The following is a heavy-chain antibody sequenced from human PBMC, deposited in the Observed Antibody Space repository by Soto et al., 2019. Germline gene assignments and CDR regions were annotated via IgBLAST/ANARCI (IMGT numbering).Heavy chain of an antibody. Sequence: QVQLQESGPGLVKPSQTLSLTCTVSGGSIASGGYYWSWIRQHPGQGLDWIGHIDFTGSTYYSPSPRSRTAMSLEPSKNQFSLELRSGTAADTPMYFCARGDLGNDYGGTSLPADFDYWGQGTLVTVSS. CDR2: IDFTGST. J-gene: IGHJ4*02. D-gene: IGHD4-17*01. CDR1: GGSIASGGYY. CDR3: ARGDLGNDYGGTSLPADFDY. V-gene: IGHV4-31*03.